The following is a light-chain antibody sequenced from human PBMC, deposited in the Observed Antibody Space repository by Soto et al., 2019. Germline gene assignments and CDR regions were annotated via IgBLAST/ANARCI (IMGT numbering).Light chain of an antibody. J-gene: IGKJ5*01. V-gene: IGKV2-28*01. Sequence: EIVMTQSPLTLPVTPEEPASISCRSSQSLLYNNTYNYLDWYVQKPGQSPQLLIYFGSNRAPGVPDRFSGSGSCTDFTLKINRVEAEDVGTYYCMQALQSLTFGQGTRLV. CDR1: QSLLYNNTYNY. CDR3: MQALQSLT. CDR2: FGS.